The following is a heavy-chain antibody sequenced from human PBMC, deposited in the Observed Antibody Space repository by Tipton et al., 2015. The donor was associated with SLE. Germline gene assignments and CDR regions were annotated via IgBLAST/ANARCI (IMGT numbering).Heavy chain of an antibody. V-gene: IGHV3-53*01. J-gene: IGHJ2*01. CDR1: GFTVSSNY. CDR2: IYSGGST. CDR3: ARDDRGYYGDYRSLHWFFDL. D-gene: IGHD4-17*01. Sequence: GSLRLSCAASGFTVSSNYMSWVRQAPGKGLEWVSVIYSGGSTYYADSVKGRFTISRDNAKNSLYLQMNSLRVEDTAVYFCARDDRGYYGDYRSLHWFFDLWGRGTLVTVSS.